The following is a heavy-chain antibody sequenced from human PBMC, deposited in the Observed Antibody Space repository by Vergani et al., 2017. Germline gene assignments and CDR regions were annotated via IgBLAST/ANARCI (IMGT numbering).Heavy chain of an antibody. J-gene: IGHJ4*02. CDR1: GFTFSACP. Sequence: EVQLLQSGGGVIQPGGSVRLSFAASGFTFSACPMTWVRQAPGKGLEWVAFIRNKAYGGTTEYAASVKGRFTISRDDSKRLAYLQLSGLKTEDTAVYFCSRGRGYSFGYSDYWGQGTLVTVSS. CDR2: IRNKAYGGTT. CDR3: SRGRGYSFGYSDY. D-gene: IGHD5-18*01. V-gene: IGHV3-49*04.